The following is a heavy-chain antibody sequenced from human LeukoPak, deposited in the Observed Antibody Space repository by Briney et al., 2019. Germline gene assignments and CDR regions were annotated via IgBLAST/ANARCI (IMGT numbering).Heavy chain of an antibody. CDR2: ISAYNGNT. Sequence: GASVKVSCKASGYTFTSYGISWVRQAPGQGLEWMGWISAYNGNTNYAQKLQGRVTMTTDTSTSTAYMELRSLRSDDTAVYYCARQTWIQLWPYYYYMDVWGQGTLVTVSS. J-gene: IGHJ6*03. V-gene: IGHV1-18*01. CDR3: ARQTWIQLWPYYYYMDV. CDR1: GYTFTSYG. D-gene: IGHD5-18*01.